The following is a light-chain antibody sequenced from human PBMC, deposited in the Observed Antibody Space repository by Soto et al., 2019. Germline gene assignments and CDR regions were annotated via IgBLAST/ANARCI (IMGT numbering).Light chain of an antibody. CDR3: MQALQTPRT. V-gene: IGKV2-28*01. CDR2: LGS. J-gene: IGKJ1*01. CDR1: QSLLHSNGYNY. Sequence: DIVMTQXXXXXXXTPGEPASIXCRSSQSLLHSNGYNYLDWYLQKPGQSPQLLIYLGSNRASGVPDRFSGSGSGTDFTLKISRVEAEDVGVYYCMQALQTPRTFGQGTKVEIK.